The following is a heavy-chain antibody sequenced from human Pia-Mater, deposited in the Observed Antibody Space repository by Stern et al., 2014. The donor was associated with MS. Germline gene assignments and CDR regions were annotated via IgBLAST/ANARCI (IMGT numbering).Heavy chain of an antibody. J-gene: IGHJ5*02. CDR1: GGSISSGGYY. Sequence: QVQLVQSGPGLVKPSQTLSLTCTVSGGSISSGGYYWSWIRQHPGKGLEXIGYIYYSGSTYYNPSLKSRVTISVDTSKNQFSLKLSSVTAADTAVYYCARGPLSYGYRWFDPWGQGTLVTVSS. CDR3: ARGPLSYGYRWFDP. V-gene: IGHV4-31*03. D-gene: IGHD5-18*01. CDR2: IYYSGST.